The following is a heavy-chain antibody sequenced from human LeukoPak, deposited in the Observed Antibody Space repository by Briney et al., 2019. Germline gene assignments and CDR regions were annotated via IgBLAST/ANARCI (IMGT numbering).Heavy chain of an antibody. J-gene: IGHJ4*02. D-gene: IGHD1-26*01. CDR3: ARLQTIVGAIDY. V-gene: IGHV3-23*01. CDR2: ISGSGGST. CDR1: GFTFSSYA. Sequence: GGSLRLSCAASGFTFSSYAMSWVRQAPGKGLEWVSAISGSGGSTYYADSVKGRFTISRDNSKNTLYLQMGSLRAEDMAVYYCARLQTIVGAIDYWGQGTLVTVSS.